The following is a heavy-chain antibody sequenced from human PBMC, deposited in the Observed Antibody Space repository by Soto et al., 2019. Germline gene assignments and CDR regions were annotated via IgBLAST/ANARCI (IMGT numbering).Heavy chain of an antibody. J-gene: IGHJ3*02. Sequence: QVQLVQSGAEVKKPGASVKVSCKASGYTFTSYDINWVRQATGQGLEWMGWMNPNSGNTGYAQKFQGRVTMTRNTSISTAYMELSSLRSEDMAVYYCARSKRGYDILTVYYSAAFDIWGQGTMVTVSS. CDR1: GYTFTSYD. D-gene: IGHD3-9*01. CDR2: MNPNSGNT. V-gene: IGHV1-8*01. CDR3: ARSKRGYDILTVYYSAAFDI.